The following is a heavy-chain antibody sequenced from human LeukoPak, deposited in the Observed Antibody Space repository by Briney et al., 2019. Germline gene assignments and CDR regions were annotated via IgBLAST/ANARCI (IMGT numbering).Heavy chain of an antibody. D-gene: IGHD3-10*01. CDR1: GFTFSNAW. Sequence: GGSLTLSCAASGFTFSNAWMSWVRQAPGKGLEWVGRIKTKTDGGTTAYAAPVKGSFTMSRDDSKNTLYLQMNSLKTEDTAMYYCTTGGLWYSGRVFWGQGTLVTVSS. J-gene: IGHJ4*02. CDR3: TTGGLWYSGRVF. CDR2: IKTKTDGGTT. V-gene: IGHV3-15*01.